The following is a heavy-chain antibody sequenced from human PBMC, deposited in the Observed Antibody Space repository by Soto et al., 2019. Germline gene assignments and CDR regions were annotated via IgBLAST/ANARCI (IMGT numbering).Heavy chain of an antibody. Sequence: GGSLRLSCAASGFTFSSYAMSWVRQAPGKGLEWVSAISGSGGSTYYADSVKGRFTISRDNSKNTLYLQMNSLRAEDTAVYYCAKDLVGYVTWLGATTPYYYYGMDVWGQGTTVTVSS. CDR2: ISGSGGST. J-gene: IGHJ6*02. CDR3: AKDLVGYVTWLGATTPYYYYGMDV. CDR1: GFTFSSYA. V-gene: IGHV3-23*01. D-gene: IGHD1-26*01.